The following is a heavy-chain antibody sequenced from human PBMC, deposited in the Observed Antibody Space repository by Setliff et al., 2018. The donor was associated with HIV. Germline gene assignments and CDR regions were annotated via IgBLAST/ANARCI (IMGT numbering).Heavy chain of an antibody. CDR3: ARLSSAAMWGGGAFDI. V-gene: IGHV1-3*01. D-gene: IGHD2-2*01. J-gene: IGHJ3*02. Sequence: ASVKVSCKASGYSFTSYTIHWVRQAPGQRLEWMGWINAGNGNTKYSQKFRGRVTFTRDTSASTAYMELSGLGFEDTAVYSCARLSSAAMWGGGAFDIWGQGTMVTVS. CDR2: INAGNGNT. CDR1: GYSFTSYT.